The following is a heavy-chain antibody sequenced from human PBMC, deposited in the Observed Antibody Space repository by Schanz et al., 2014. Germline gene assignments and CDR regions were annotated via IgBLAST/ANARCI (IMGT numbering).Heavy chain of an antibody. J-gene: IGHJ4*02. CDR1: GFIFSNSW. CDR2: IKQDGSEK. V-gene: IGHV3-7*01. CDR3: ARGVRIDY. Sequence: EVQVVESGGGLVQPGGSLRLSCAVSGFIFSNSWMSWVRQAPGKGLEWVANIKQDGSEKYYVDSVKGRFTISRDNAKNSLYLQMNSLTAEDTAVYYCARGVRIDYWGQGTLVAVSS. D-gene: IGHD3-3*01.